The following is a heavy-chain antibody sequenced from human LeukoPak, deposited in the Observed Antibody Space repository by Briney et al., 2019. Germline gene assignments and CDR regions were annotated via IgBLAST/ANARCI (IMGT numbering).Heavy chain of an antibody. CDR3: ARNGGNSDYDY. D-gene: IGHD4-23*01. Sequence: SETLSLTCAVSGGSISSSSSICWTWVRQPPGEGLEWIGEIYHNGATNYNPSLKSRVTLLLDKSKNQFSLRLNSVTAADTAVYYCARNGGNSDYDYWGQGTLVTVSA. CDR1: GGSISSSSSIC. J-gene: IGHJ4*02. V-gene: IGHV4-4*02. CDR2: IYHNGAT.